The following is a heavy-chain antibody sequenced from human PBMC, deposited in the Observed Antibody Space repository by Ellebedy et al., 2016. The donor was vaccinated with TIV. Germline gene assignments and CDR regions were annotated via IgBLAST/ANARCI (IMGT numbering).Heavy chain of an antibody. J-gene: IGHJ5*02. V-gene: IGHV3-74*03. CDR1: GFTFSNYW. CDR2: INSDGSDT. D-gene: IGHD3-22*01. CDR3: ARDRGFDSSAYYWFWWFDP. Sequence: GESLKISCAASGFTFSNYWMHWVRQAPGKGLVWLSRINSDGSDTTYADSVEGRFTVSRDNAKNTVYLQMNNLRAEDTAVYYCARDRGFDSSAYYWFWWFDPWGQGTLVTVSS.